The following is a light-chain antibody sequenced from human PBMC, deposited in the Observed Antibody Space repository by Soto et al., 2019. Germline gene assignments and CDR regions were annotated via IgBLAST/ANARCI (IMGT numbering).Light chain of an antibody. Sequence: EIILTQSPATLSLSPGERATLSCRASQSVTTFLAWYQQKPGQTPRLLIYDVSNRATGIPARFSGSGSGTDLTLTISSLKPEDFALYYCQQRSNWSLTVGGGTKVEIK. CDR2: DVS. V-gene: IGKV3-11*01. CDR3: QQRSNWSLT. CDR1: QSVTTF. J-gene: IGKJ4*01.